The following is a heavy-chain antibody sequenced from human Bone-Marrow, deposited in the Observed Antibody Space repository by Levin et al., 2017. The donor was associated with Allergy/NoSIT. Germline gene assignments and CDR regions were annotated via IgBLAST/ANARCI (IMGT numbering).Heavy chain of an antibody. J-gene: IGHJ6*02. CDR2: ISWDGGST. V-gene: IGHV3-43D*04. CDR1: GFTFDDYA. D-gene: IGHD3-10*01. CDR3: AKALYGSGSYYLDYYYGMDV. Sequence: GGSLRLSCAASGFTFDDYAMHWVRQAPGKGLEWVSLISWDGGSTYYADSVKGRFTISRDNSKNSLYLQMNSLRAEDTALYYCAKALYGSGSYYLDYYYGMDVWGQGTTVTVSS.